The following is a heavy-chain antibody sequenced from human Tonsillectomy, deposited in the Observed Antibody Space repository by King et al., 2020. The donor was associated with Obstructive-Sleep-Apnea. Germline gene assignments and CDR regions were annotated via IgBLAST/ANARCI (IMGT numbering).Heavy chain of an antibody. CDR3: ARATRVQGSPCDFDS. V-gene: IGHV4-39*07. J-gene: IGHJ4*02. CDR1: GGSISSSSYY. Sequence: QLQESGPGLVKPSETLSLTCTVSGGSISSSSYYWGWIRQPPGKGLEWIGNIYYSGSTYYKPSLKSRVTISVDTSKSQFSLNLNSVTAAATAMYYCARATRVQGSPCDFDSWGQGTLVTVSS. D-gene: IGHD3-10*01. CDR2: IYYSGST.